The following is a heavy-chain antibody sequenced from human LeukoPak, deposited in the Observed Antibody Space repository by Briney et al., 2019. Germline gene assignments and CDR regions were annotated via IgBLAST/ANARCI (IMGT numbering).Heavy chain of an antibody. CDR2: ISAYNGNT. V-gene: IGHV1-18*01. D-gene: IGHD2-2*01. CDR3: ARSSGTSGSYYYYYGMDV. CDR1: GYTFTSYG. J-gene: IGHJ6*02. Sequence: ASVKVSCKASGYTFTSYGISWARQAPGQGLEWMGWISAYNGNTNYAQKLQGRVTMTTDTSTSTAYMELRSLRSDDTAVYYCARSSGTSGSYYYYYGMDVWGQGTTVTVSS.